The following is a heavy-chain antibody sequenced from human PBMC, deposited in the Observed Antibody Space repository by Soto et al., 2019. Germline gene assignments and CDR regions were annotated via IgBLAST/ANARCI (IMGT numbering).Heavy chain of an antibody. D-gene: IGHD3-9*01. CDR2: IYYSGST. Sequence: PSETLSLTCTVSGGSISSYYWSWIRQPPGKGLEWIGYIYYSGSTNYNPSLKSRVTISVDTSKNQFSLKLSSVTAADTAVYYCERAQTYYDIFTGYSLFDYWGQGTLVTVSS. CDR1: GGSISSYY. J-gene: IGHJ4*02. V-gene: IGHV4-59*01. CDR3: ERAQTYYDIFTGYSLFDY.